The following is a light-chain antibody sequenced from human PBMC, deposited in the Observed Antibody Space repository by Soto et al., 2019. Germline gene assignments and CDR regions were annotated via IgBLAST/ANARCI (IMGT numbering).Light chain of an antibody. CDR2: GNS. J-gene: IGLJ1*01. CDR3: QSSDSSMNV. V-gene: IGLV1-40*01. CDR1: SSNIGAGYD. Sequence: QSVLTLPPSVAGAPGQMVTISCTGSSSNIGAGYDVHWYQQLPGTATKLLIYGNSNRPSGVPDRFSGSKSGTSASLAITGLQAEDEADYYCQSSDSSMNVFGSGTKVTGL.